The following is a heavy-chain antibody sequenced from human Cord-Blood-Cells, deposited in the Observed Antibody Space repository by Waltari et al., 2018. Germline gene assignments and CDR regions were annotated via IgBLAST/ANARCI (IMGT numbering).Heavy chain of an antibody. Sequence: EVQLVESGGGLIQPGGSLSISCAASGFTVSRNYMSWTRQAPGKGRRWGSVVCGGGSTYDAATVKGRYAISWDNTRNTLYLQMNSLRSEDTAVYYCARGDERLEGVDYWGQGTLVTVSS. D-gene: IGHD1-1*01. V-gene: IGHV3-53*01. CDR2: VCGGGST. CDR1: GFTVSRNY. J-gene: IGHJ4*02. CDR3: ARGDERLEGVDY.